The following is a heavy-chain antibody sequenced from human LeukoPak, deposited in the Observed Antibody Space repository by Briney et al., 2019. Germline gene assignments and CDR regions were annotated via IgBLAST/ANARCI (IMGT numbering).Heavy chain of an antibody. CDR3: ARVPYYDFWSGDCAVDGNWFDP. D-gene: IGHD3-3*01. Sequence: GGSLRLSCAASGFTFSSYAMSSVRQAPGKGLEWVSSISGSGGSTYYADSVKGRFTISRDNSKNTLYLQMNSLRVEDTAVYYCARVPYYDFWSGDCAVDGNWFDPWGQGPLVTVSS. J-gene: IGHJ5*02. V-gene: IGHV3-23*01. CDR1: GFTFSSYA. CDR2: ISGSGGST.